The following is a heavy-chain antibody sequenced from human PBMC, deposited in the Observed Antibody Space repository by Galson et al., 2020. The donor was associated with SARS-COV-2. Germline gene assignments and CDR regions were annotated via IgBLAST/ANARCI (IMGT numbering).Heavy chain of an antibody. CDR3: AREYGSGMDFRFDP. CDR1: GYTFTSYD. Sequence: ASVKVSCKASGYTFTSYDINWVRQATGQGLEWMGWMNPNSGNTGYAQKFQGRVTMTRNTSISTAYMELSSLRSEDTAVYYCAREYGSGMDFRFDPWGQGTLVTVSS. J-gene: IGHJ5*02. V-gene: IGHV1-8*01. CDR2: MNPNSGNT. D-gene: IGHD3-10*01.